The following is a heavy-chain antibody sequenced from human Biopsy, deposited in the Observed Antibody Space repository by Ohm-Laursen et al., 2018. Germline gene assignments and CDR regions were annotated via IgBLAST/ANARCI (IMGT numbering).Heavy chain of an antibody. V-gene: IGHV4-59*06. CDR2: IFNSANT. D-gene: IGHD3-22*01. CDR1: GGSFTGHY. CDR3: ARGDYFDSNGYFWFDP. Sequence: SDTLSLTWTVSGGSFTGHYWTWIRQPPGKGLEWIGYIFNSANTYYNPSLKNLITISGDTSKNQFSLKLNSVTAADTAVYYCARGDYFDSNGYFWFDPWGQGTLVTVSS. J-gene: IGHJ5*02.